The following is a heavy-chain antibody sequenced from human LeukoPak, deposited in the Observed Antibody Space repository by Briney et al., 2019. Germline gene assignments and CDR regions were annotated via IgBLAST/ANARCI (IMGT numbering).Heavy chain of an antibody. V-gene: IGHV3-66*01. Sequence: GGSLRLSCAASGFTVSNNWMNWVRQAPGKGLEWVSLIFSGGDTQYADSVKDRFTISRDASKNTLYLQMSNLRAEDTAVYYCARENAGLSDDYYYYYMDVWGKGTTVTVSS. CDR3: ARENAGLSDDYYYYYMDV. D-gene: IGHD6-13*01. CDR2: IFSGGDT. CDR1: GFTVSNNW. J-gene: IGHJ6*03.